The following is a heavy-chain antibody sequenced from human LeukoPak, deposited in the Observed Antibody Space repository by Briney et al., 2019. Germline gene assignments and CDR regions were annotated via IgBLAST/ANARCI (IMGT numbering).Heavy chain of an antibody. V-gene: IGHV3-7*01. CDR1: GFTFTFYW. Sequence: GGPLRLSCAASGFTFTFYWMSWVRQAPGKGLEWVANINKDGSEKYYVDSVKGRFTISRDNAKNSLYLQMNSLRAEDTGVYYCARDGVGIAARDYWGQGTLVTVSS. D-gene: IGHD6-6*01. CDR3: ARDGVGIAARDY. CDR2: INKDGSEK. J-gene: IGHJ4*02.